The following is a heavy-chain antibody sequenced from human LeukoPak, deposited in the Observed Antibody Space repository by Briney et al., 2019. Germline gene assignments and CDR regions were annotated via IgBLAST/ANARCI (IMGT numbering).Heavy chain of an antibody. D-gene: IGHD4-17*01. CDR2: IYYGGSP. Sequence: SETLSLTCTVSGASVSSGNYYWSWIRQPPGKGLEWIGYIYYGGSPNYNPSLKSRVTMSIDASKQQVSLKLSSVTAADTAVYYCARSAGATVTTLFDLWGRGTLVTVSS. J-gene: IGHJ2*01. V-gene: IGHV4-61*01. CDR1: GASVSSGNYY. CDR3: ARSAGATVTTLFDL.